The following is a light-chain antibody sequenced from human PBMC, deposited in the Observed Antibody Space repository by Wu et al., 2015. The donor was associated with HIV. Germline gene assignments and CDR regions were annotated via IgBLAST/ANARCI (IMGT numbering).Light chain of an antibody. CDR2: DSA. V-gene: IGKV3-11*01. Sequence: DILLTQSPATLSLSPGERATLSCRASQSVNWYLAWFQQKPGQVPRLLIYDSANRATGIPGRFSGSGSGTDFTPTINSLEPEDFAVYYCQQRSSWPWTFGQGTKVEIK. CDR3: QQRSSWPWT. CDR1: QSVNWY. J-gene: IGKJ1*01.